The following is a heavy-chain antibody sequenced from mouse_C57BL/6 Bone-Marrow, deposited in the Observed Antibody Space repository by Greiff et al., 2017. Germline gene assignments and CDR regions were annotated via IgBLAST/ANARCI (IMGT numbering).Heavy chain of an antibody. CDR1: GFNIKDDY. D-gene: IGHD2-3*01. Sequence: EVQVVESGAELVRPGDSVKLSCPASGFNIKDDYMHWVQQRPEQGLVWIGWMYHENGDTEYAAKFQGKATITADTSSNTAYMELSSLTSEDSAVYYCATCGYYGAGVGYWDRGKVVTVSA. V-gene: IGHV14-4*01. J-gene: IGHJ3*01. CDR2: MYHENGDT. CDR3: ATCGYYGAGVGY.